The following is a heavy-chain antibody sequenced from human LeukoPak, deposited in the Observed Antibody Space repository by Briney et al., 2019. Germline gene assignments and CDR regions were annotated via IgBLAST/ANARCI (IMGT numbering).Heavy chain of an antibody. CDR1: GFTFGIYS. V-gene: IGHV3-21*01. D-gene: IGHD4-23*01. CDR2: ITSGGTYI. CDR3: ARDYGGNSGYFDH. J-gene: IGHJ4*02. Sequence: GGSLRLSCAASGFTFGIYSLNWVRQAPGQGLEWVSPITSGGTYIYYADSVKGRFTISRDNAKNSLYLQMNSLRAEDTAIYYCARDYGGNSGYFDHWGQGALVTVSS.